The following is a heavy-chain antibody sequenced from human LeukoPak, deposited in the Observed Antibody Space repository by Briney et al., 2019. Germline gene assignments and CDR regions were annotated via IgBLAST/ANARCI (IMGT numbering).Heavy chain of an antibody. CDR3: ARDWSGYSGYERYNWFDP. J-gene: IGHJ5*02. CDR1: GYTFTGYY. Sequence: ASVKVSCKASGYTFTGYYMHWVRQAPGQGLEWMGWINPNSGGTNYAQKFQGRVTMTGDTSISTAYMELSRLRSDDTAVYYCARDWSGYSGYERYNWFDPWGQGTLVTVSS. D-gene: IGHD5-12*01. V-gene: IGHV1-2*02. CDR2: INPNSGGT.